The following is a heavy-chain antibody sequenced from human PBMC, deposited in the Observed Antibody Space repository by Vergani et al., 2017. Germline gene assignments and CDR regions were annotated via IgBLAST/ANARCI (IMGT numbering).Heavy chain of an antibody. J-gene: IGHJ4*02. CDR1: GFTFNSYG. CDR2: IRSDESRR. D-gene: IGHD2-15*01. Sequence: QVQLVESGGGVVQPGGSLRLSCAASGFTFNSYGMHWVRQAPGKELEWVASIRSDESRRYYGDSMEGPFTISRDKSKNTLYLQMKSLRPEDTAVYYCAKDGGGYCSGGTCYPEYWGQGTLVIVSS. V-gene: IGHV3-30*02. CDR3: AKDGGGYCSGGTCYPEY.